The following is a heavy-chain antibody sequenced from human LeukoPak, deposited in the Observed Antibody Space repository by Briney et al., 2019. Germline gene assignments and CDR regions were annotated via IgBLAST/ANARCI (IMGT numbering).Heavy chain of an antibody. CDR1: GVSISPYY. Sequence: PSETLSLTCSVSGVSISPYYWSWIRQPPGKGLEWIGYIYYSGTTNYNPSLQSRVTISVATSKNQFSLKLSSVTAADTALYYCARDRASAGGFDYWGQGTLVTVSS. CDR3: ARDRASAGGFDY. V-gene: IGHV4-59*01. CDR2: IYYSGTT. J-gene: IGHJ4*02. D-gene: IGHD2-15*01.